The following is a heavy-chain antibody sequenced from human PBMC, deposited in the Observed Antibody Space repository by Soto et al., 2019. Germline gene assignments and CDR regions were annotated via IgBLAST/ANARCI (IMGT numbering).Heavy chain of an antibody. CDR1: GFTFSSHD. Sequence: EVQLVESGGGLVQSGGSLRLSCAASGFTFSSHDMYWVRQATGKGLEWVSTIVTAGNTSYPGSVKGRFTISRENARNSLYLQMTNRRAGDTAVYYCAMGNSGSDSGELAYWGQGTLVTVSS. CDR3: AMGNSGSDSGELAY. D-gene: IGHD5-12*01. V-gene: IGHV3-13*04. J-gene: IGHJ4*02. CDR2: IVTAGNT.